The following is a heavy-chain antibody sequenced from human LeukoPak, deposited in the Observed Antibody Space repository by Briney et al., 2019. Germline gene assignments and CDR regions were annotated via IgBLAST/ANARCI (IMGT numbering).Heavy chain of an antibody. Sequence: KASETLSLTCAVYGGSFSGYYWSWLRQPPGRGLEWIGEINHSGSTNYNPSLKSRVTISVDTSKNQFSLKLSSVTAADTAVYYCATPYYGSGSYYSGGYGNWGQGTLVTVSS. CDR2: INHSGST. CDR1: GGSFSGYY. J-gene: IGHJ4*02. V-gene: IGHV4-34*01. CDR3: ATPYYGSGSYYSGGYGN. D-gene: IGHD3-10*01.